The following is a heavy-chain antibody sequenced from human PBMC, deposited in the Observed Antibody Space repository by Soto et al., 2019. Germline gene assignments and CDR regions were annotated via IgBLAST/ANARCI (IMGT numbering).Heavy chain of an antibody. V-gene: IGHV4-39*01. J-gene: IGHJ6*03. CDR3: NKWLPDHYCYMDV. CDR1: GDSINSGRYY. D-gene: IGHD5-12*01. Sequence: PSETLSLTCTVSGDSINSGRYYWGWIRQPPGKGLEWIGSIPHIGNTYYNPSLKSRVTISVDTSKNQFSLKLSSVTAADTAVYYCNKWLPDHYCYMDVWGKGTTVTVSS. CDR2: IPHIGNT.